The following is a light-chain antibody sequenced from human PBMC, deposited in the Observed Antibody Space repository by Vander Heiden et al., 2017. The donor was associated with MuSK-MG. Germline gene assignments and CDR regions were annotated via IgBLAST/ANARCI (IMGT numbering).Light chain of an antibody. CDR2: APS. V-gene: IGKV1-9*01. CDR1: QGISSY. J-gene: IGKJ1*01. CDR3: QQLNSYLPWT. Sequence: DIQLTQSPSFLSASVGDRVTITCRASQGISSYLAWYQQKPGKAPKLLIYAPSTLQSGVPSRFSGSGSGTEFTLTISSLQPEDFATYYCQQLNSYLPWTFGQGTKVEIK.